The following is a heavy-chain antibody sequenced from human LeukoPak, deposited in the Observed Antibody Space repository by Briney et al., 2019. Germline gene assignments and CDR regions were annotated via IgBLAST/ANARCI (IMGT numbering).Heavy chain of an antibody. CDR2: ISSSGSTI. J-gene: IGHJ4*02. CDR1: GFTFSDYY. D-gene: IGHD2-2*01. V-gene: IGHV3-11*01. Sequence: GGSLRLSCAASGFTFSDYYMSWIRQAPGKGLEWVSYISSSGSTIYYADSVKGRFTVSRDNAKNSLYLQMNSLRDEDTALYYCAKSECRSSRCSFDYWGQGTLVTVSS. CDR3: AKSECRSSRCSFDY.